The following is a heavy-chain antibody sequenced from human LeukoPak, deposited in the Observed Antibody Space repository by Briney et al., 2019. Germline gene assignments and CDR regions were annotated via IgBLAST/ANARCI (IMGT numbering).Heavy chain of an antibody. CDR2: IYYSGST. D-gene: IGHD3-3*01. CDR1: GGSISRSSHY. Sequence: SETLSLTCTVSGGSISRSSHYWGWIRQPPGKGLEWIGSIYYSGSTNYNPSLKSRVTISVDTSKNQFSLKLSSVTAADTAVYYCASSLYYDFWSGYFRPYYFDYWGQGTLVTVSS. CDR3: ASSLYYDFWSGYFRPYYFDY. V-gene: IGHV4-39*07. J-gene: IGHJ4*02.